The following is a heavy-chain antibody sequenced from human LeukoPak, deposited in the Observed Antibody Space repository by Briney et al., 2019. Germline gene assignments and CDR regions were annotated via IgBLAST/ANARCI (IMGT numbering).Heavy chain of an antibody. CDR1: GGTFISYA. D-gene: IGHD6-19*01. CDR2: IIPIFGTA. J-gene: IGHJ4*02. V-gene: IGHV1-69*05. Sequence: ASVQVSCKASGGTFISYAISWVPQAPAQGLEWMGGIIPIFGTANYPQKFQGRVTITTYESTSTAYIELSSLRSEDAAVYYCARGLWGSGWYFYYWGQGTLVTVSS. CDR3: ARGLWGSGWYFYY.